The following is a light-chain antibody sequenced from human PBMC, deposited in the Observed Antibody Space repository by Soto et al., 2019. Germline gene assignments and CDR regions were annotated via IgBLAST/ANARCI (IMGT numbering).Light chain of an antibody. CDR2: EVS. Sequence: QSALTQPASVSGSPGQSITISCTGTSSDVGSYNLVSWYQQHPGKAPKLMLYEVSNRPSGGSNRFSASKSGNTASLTISGLQAEDEADYYCSSYTSTSTWVFGGGTKVTVL. V-gene: IGLV2-14*02. CDR1: SSDVGSYNL. CDR3: SSYTSTSTWV. J-gene: IGLJ3*02.